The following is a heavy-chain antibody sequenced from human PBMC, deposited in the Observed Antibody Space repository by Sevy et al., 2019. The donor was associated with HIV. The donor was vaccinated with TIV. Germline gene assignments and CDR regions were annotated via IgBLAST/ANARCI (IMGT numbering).Heavy chain of an antibody. Sequence: GGSLRLSCAASGFTVSSNYMSWVRQAPGKGLEWLSVIYSGGTTYYADSVKGRFTISRDNSKNTLYHQMNNLRAEDTAVYYCAREREFTIFGVLIEYGMDVWGQGTTVTVSS. D-gene: IGHD3-3*01. CDR1: GFTVSSNY. CDR2: IYSGGTT. CDR3: AREREFTIFGVLIEYGMDV. V-gene: IGHV3-53*01. J-gene: IGHJ6*02.